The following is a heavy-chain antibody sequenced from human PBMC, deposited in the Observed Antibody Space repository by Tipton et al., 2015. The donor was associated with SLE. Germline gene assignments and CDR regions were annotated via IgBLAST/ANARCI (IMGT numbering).Heavy chain of an antibody. CDR3: TRSIVGSSR. CDR1: GFTFGDYA. Sequence: SLRLSCIASGFTFGDYAMSWVRQAPGKGREWGGLVRSKAYGGTTEYAASVNGRFTISRDDSKSIAYLQMKSLKTEDTAVYYCTRSIVGSSRWGQGTLVTVSS. V-gene: IGHV3-49*04. CDR2: VRSKAYGGTT. J-gene: IGHJ4*02. D-gene: IGHD3-22*01.